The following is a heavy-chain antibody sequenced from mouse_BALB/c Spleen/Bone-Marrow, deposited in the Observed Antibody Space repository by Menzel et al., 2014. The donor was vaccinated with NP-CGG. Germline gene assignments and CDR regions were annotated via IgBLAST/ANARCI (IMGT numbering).Heavy chain of an antibody. CDR3: ARTSNYVDFDY. D-gene: IGHD2-5*01. J-gene: IGHJ2*01. CDR1: GFSLTSYG. V-gene: IGHV2-4-1*01. CDR2: IWSGGGS. Sequence: QVQLQQSGPGLVQPSQSLSITCTVSGFSLTSYGVHWVRQSPGKGLEWLGAIWSGGGSDYSAAFISRLSITKDNSKSQVFFKMFSLQVDDTAIYYCARTSNYVDFDYWGQGTTLTVSS.